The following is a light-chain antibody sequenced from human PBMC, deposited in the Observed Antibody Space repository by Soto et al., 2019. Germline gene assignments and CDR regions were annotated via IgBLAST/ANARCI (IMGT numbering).Light chain of an antibody. CDR3: QSYDSSLRGSV. V-gene: IGLV1-40*01. J-gene: IGLJ2*01. Sequence: SVLTQPPSVSGAPGQRVTISCTGSSSNIGADYDVHWYQHLPGTAPTLLIYGNNNRPSGVPDRFSGSKSGTSASLAITGLQVEDEGDYYCQSYDSSLRGSVFGGGTKLTVL. CDR2: GNN. CDR1: SSNIGADYD.